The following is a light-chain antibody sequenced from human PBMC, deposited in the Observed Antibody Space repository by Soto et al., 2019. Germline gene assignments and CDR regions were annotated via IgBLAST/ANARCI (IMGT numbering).Light chain of an antibody. CDR3: CSYAGSDNWA. CDR2: ENI. J-gene: IGLJ3*02. V-gene: IGLV2-23*01. CDR1: SSDIGSYNL. Sequence: QSALTQPASVSGSPGQSITFSCTGTSSDIGSYNLVTWYQHHPGKVPKLMIYENIKRPSGVSDRFSGSKSGNTASLTISGLQADDEADYYCCSYAGSDNWAFGGGTKLTVL.